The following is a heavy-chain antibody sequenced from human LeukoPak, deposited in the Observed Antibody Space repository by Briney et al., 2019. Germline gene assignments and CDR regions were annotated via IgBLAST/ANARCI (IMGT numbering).Heavy chain of an antibody. CDR2: ISSSGSTI. J-gene: IGHJ4*02. V-gene: IGHV3-48*03. D-gene: IGHD3-22*01. CDR1: GFTFSSYE. Sequence: GGSLRLSCAASGFTFSSYEMNWVRQAPGKGLEWVSYISSSGSTIYYADSVKGRFTISRDNAKNSLYLQMNSLRAEDTAVYYCARDRYYYNSSGYEYWGQGTLVTVSS. CDR3: ARDRYYYNSSGYEY.